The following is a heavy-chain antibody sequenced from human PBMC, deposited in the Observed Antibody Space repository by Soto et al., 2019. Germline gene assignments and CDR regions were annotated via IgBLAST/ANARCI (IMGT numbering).Heavy chain of an antibody. Sequence: QMQLGESGGGVVQPGRSLRLSCVASGFTFSHYGMHWVRQSPGKGLEWVATLSSDGGNKYHADSVKGRFTISRDNSKNTLYLQMNSLRVEDTALYYCAKRGYSGYDLDYWGQGTLVTVSS. CDR2: LSSDGGNK. V-gene: IGHV3-30*18. CDR3: AKRGYSGYDLDY. J-gene: IGHJ4*02. CDR1: GFTFSHYG. D-gene: IGHD5-12*01.